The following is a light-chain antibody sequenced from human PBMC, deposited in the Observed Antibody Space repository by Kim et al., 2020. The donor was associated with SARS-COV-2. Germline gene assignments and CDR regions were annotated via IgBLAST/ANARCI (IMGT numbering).Light chain of an antibody. V-gene: IGLV1-44*01. CDR3: GAWDDSLNGVV. Sequence: QSVLTQPPSVSATPGQRVTISCSGSTSNVGNNSVNWYQQVPGTAPKLLIFNNYQLPSGVPDRFSGSRSGTSASLAISGLQSEDEADYYCGAWDDSLNGVVFGGGTQLTVL. J-gene: IGLJ2*01. CDR1: TSNVGNNS. CDR2: NNY.